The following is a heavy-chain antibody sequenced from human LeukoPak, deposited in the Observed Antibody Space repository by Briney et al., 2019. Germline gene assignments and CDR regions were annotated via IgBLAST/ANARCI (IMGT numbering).Heavy chain of an antibody. CDR3: ARIPKERPRLYYYYMDV. J-gene: IGHJ6*03. V-gene: IGHV4-59*12. CDR2: IYYSGST. Sequence: SETLSLTCTVSGGSISSYYWSRIRQPPGKGLEWIGYIYYSGSTNYNPSLKSRVTISVDTSKNQFSLKLSSVTAADTAVYYCARIPKERPRLYYYYMDVWGKGTTVTVSS. D-gene: IGHD2-2*02. CDR1: GGSISSYY.